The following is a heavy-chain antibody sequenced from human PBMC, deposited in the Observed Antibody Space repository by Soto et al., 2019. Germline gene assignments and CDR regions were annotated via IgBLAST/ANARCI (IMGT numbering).Heavy chain of an antibody. J-gene: IGHJ4*02. CDR1: GGPINNNYFY. Sequence: PSETLSLTCNVSGGPINNNYFYWSWIRQFPGKGLEWIGYIYHSGSTYYNLSLKSRVTISIDTSRNQFSLELRSVTAADTAVYYCATSSIGDNSGYFPFWGQGTLVTVSS. CDR2: IYHSGST. CDR3: ATSSIGDNSGYFPF. V-gene: IGHV4-31*03. D-gene: IGHD3-22*01.